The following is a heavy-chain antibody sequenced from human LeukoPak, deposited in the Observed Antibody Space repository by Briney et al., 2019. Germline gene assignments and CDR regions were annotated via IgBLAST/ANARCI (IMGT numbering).Heavy chain of an antibody. J-gene: IGHJ4*02. CDR3: AKEGLIPHSYDSSGYIDY. D-gene: IGHD3-22*01. Sequence: GGSLRLSCAASGFTFSSYAMNWVRQAPGKGLEWVSHISGSGGSTYYADSVKGRFTISRDNSKNTLYLQMNSLRAEDTAVYYCAKEGLIPHSYDSSGYIDYWGQGTLVTVSS. V-gene: IGHV3-23*01. CDR1: GFTFSSYA. CDR2: ISGSGGST.